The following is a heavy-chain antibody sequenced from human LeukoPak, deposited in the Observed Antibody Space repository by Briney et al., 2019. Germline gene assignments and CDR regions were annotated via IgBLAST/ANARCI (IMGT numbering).Heavy chain of an antibody. Sequence: TSQTLSLTCTVSGGSISSGTYYWYWIRQPAGKGLEWIGRIYTSGITNYNPSLKSRVTISVDTSKNQFSLKLTSVTASDTAVYYCARLPDPWGQGTLVTVSS. V-gene: IGHV4-61*02. CDR3: ARLPDP. J-gene: IGHJ5*02. CDR2: IYTSGIT. CDR1: GGSISSGTYY.